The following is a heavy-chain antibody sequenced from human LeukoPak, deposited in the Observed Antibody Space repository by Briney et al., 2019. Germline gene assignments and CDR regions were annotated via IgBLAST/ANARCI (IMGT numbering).Heavy chain of an antibody. Sequence: GGSLRLSCAASGFTLCNSWIHWVRQAPGKGLVWVSRINSDGSTTTYADSVKGRFTISRDNAKNTLYLQMNSLRAEDTAVYYCARAARADCTSPTCHSWLAPWGQGTQVTVSS. CDR2: INSDGSTT. D-gene: IGHD2/OR15-2a*01. CDR1: GFTLCNSW. J-gene: IGHJ5*02. CDR3: ARAARADCTSPTCHSWLAP. V-gene: IGHV3-74*01.